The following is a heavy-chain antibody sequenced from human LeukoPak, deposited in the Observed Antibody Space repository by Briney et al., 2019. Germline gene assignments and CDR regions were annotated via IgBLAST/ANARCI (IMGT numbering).Heavy chain of an antibody. Sequence: GGSLRLSCAASGFTFSSYGMQWVRQAPGKGLEWVAVISYDGSNKYYADSVKGRFTIPRDNSKNTLDLLMNSLRTEDTAVYYCARGVVVAPRSAFDIWGQGTMVTVSS. J-gene: IGHJ3*02. V-gene: IGHV3-30*03. D-gene: IGHD2-2*01. CDR3: ARGVVVAPRSAFDI. CDR2: ISYDGSNK. CDR1: GFTFSSYG.